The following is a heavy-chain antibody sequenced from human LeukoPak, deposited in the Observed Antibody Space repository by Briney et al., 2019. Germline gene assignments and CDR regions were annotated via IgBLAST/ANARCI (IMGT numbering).Heavy chain of an antibody. Sequence: GGSLRLSCAASGFTFSSYSMNWVRRAPGKGLEWVSSISSSSSYIYYADSVKGRFTISRDNAKNSLYLQMNSLRAEDTAVYYCARVPYDSSGYYAYYFDYWGQGTLVTVSS. V-gene: IGHV3-21*01. D-gene: IGHD3-22*01. J-gene: IGHJ4*02. CDR3: ARVPYDSSGYYAYYFDY. CDR1: GFTFSSYS. CDR2: ISSSSSYI.